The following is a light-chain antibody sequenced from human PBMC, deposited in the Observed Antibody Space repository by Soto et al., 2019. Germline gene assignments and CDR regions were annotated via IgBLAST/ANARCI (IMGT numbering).Light chain of an antibody. CDR2: AAS. CDR1: QSIRSY. V-gene: IGKV1-39*01. Sequence: DIQMTQSPSSLSASVGDRVTITCRASQSIRSYLNWYQQKPETAPKLLIYAASSLQSGVPSRFSGSGSGTDFTLTISSLQPEDFATYYCQQSYSTPNTFGQGTKLEIK. J-gene: IGKJ2*01. CDR3: QQSYSTPNT.